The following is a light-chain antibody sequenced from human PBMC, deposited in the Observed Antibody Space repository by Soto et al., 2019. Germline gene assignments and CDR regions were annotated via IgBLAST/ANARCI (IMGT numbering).Light chain of an antibody. CDR1: QSISSW. CDR3: QQANSFPLT. CDR2: DAS. J-gene: IGKJ4*01. Sequence: DIQMTQSPSTLSASVGDRVTITCRASQSISSWLAWYQQKPGKAPNLLIYDASSLESGVPSRFSGSGSGTEFTLTISSLQPEDFATYYCQQANSFPLTFGGGTKVDI. V-gene: IGKV1-5*01.